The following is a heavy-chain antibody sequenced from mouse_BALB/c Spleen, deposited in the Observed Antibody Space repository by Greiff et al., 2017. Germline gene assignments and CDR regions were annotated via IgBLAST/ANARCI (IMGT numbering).Heavy chain of an antibody. V-gene: IGHV6-6*02. CDR3: TRVTARAAWFAY. D-gene: IGHD3-1*01. CDR2: IRLKSNNYAT. Sequence: EVQGVESGGGLVQPGGSMKLSCVASGFTFSNYWMNWVRQSPEKGLEWVAEIRLKSNNYATHYAESVKGRFTISRDDSKSSVYLQMNNLRAEDTGIYYCTRVTARAAWFAYWGQGTLVTVSA. CDR1: GFTFSNYW. J-gene: IGHJ3*01.